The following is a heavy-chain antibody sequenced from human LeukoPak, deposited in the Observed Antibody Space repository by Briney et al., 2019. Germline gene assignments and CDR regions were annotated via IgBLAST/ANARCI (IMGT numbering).Heavy chain of an antibody. CDR2: ISYDGSNK. Sequence: GGSLRLSCAASGFTFSSYGMHWVRQAPGKGLEWVAAISYDGSNKYYADSVKGRFTISRDNSKNTLYLQMNSLRAEDTAVYYCAKDTSTPYDILTGYYFDYWGQGTLVTVSS. J-gene: IGHJ4*02. D-gene: IGHD3-9*01. CDR3: AKDTSTPYDILTGYYFDY. V-gene: IGHV3-30*18. CDR1: GFTFSSYG.